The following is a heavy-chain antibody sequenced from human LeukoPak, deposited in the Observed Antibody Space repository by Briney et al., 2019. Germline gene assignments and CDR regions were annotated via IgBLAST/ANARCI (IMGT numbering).Heavy chain of an antibody. V-gene: IGHV4-61*01. CDR1: GVSVSSGSYY. CDR3: ARELRYYDILTGNRGDYFDY. J-gene: IGHJ4*02. Sequence: TPSETLSLTCTVSGVSVSSGSYYWSWIRQPPGKGLEWIGYIYYSGSTNYNPSLKSRVTISVDTSKNQFSLKLSSVTAADTAVYYCARELRYYDILTGNRGDYFDYWGQGTLVTVSS. D-gene: IGHD3-9*01. CDR2: IYYSGST.